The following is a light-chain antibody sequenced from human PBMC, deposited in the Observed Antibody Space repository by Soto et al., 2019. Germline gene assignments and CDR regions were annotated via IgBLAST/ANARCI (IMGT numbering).Light chain of an antibody. CDR3: QHRATWPLT. V-gene: IGKV3-11*01. CDR2: DVS. CDR1: QSISRY. J-gene: IGKJ4*01. Sequence: EIVLTQSPATLSLSPGERATLSCRASQSISRYLAWYQQNPGQAPRLLIYDVSNRATGIPARFSGSGSGTDFTLTISSLEPEDFAVYYCQHRATWPLTFGGGTKVDIK.